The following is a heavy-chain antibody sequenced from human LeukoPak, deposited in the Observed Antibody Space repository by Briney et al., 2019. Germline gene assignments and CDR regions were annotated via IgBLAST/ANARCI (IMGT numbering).Heavy chain of an antibody. Sequence: ASVKVSCKASGHTFTGYYMHWVRQAPGQGLEWLGWINPNSGVTSYAQKFQGRITMTRDTSITTVYMELSSLTSDDTAVYYCGSGQWLVGVFYWGQGTLVTASS. J-gene: IGHJ4*02. CDR2: INPNSGVT. CDR3: GSGQWLVGVFY. D-gene: IGHD6-19*01. CDR1: GHTFTGYY. V-gene: IGHV1-2*02.